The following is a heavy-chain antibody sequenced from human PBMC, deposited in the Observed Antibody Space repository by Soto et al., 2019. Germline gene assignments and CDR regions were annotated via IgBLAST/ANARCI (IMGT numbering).Heavy chain of an antibody. CDR1: GFILSDYD. V-gene: IGHV3-11*01. CDR3: ARGSGTVAY. J-gene: IGHJ4*02. CDR2: ITSSGSTI. D-gene: IGHD1-7*01. Sequence: GGSLRLSCAVSGFILSDYDMNWVRQAPGKGLEWVSYITSSGSTIHYADSVKGRFTVSRDNGKNSLYLQMHSLRAEDTAVYYCARGSGTVAYWGQGTLVTVSS.